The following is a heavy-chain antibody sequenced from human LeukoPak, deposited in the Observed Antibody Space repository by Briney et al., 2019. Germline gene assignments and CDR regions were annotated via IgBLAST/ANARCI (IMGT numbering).Heavy chain of an antibody. V-gene: IGHV3-48*01. Sequence: GGSLRLSCAASGFTFSSYSMNWVRQAPGKGLEWVSYISSSSSTIYYADSVKGRFTISRDNAKNSLYLQMNSLRAEDTAVYYCLGEAVPADFFHDAFDIWGQGTMVTVSS. CDR2: ISSSSSTI. J-gene: IGHJ3*02. D-gene: IGHD2-2*01. CDR3: LGEAVPADFFHDAFDI. CDR1: GFTFSSYS.